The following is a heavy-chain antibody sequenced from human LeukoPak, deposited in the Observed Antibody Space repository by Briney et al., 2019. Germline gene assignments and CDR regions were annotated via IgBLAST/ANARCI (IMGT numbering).Heavy chain of an antibody. V-gene: IGHV3-30*02. CDR1: GFTFSRYG. Sequence: PGGSLRLSCAASGFTFSRYGLLWVRQAPGKGLDVLAFIRYDGNNQYYADSVKGRFTISRDNSKNTFYLQMNSLRDEDTAVYYCAKDGMVGATTGLFYFDYWGQGILVTVSS. CDR3: AKDGMVGATTGLFYFDY. J-gene: IGHJ4*02. CDR2: IRYDGNNQ. D-gene: IGHD1-26*01.